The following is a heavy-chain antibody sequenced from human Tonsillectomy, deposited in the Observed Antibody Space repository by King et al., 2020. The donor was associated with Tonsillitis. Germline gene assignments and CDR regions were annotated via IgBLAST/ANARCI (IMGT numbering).Heavy chain of an antibody. CDR2: ISTSSRTI. CDR1: GFTFDDYS. CDR3: ARDSGTYYDILTGYPYWYFDL. D-gene: IGHD3-9*01. Sequence: VQLVESGGGLVQPGGFLRLPCAASGFTFDDYSMNWARQAPGKGLEWVSYISTSSRTIYYTDSVKGRFTISRDNAKNSLYLRMNNLRDEDTAVYYCARDSGTYYDILTGYPYWYFDLWGRGTLVTVSS. V-gene: IGHV3-48*02. J-gene: IGHJ2*01.